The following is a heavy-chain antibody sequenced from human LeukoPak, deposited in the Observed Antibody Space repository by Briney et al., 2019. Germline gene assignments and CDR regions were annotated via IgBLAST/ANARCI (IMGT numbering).Heavy chain of an antibody. Sequence: PGGSLRLSCAASGFTFNTFAMNWVRQAPGKGLEWIGYISYSGSTRYNPSFQSRVTISMEMSKTHFSLKLTSVTAADTAVYYCTRLLNNDNAGDPDTFDIWGPGTMVTVSS. J-gene: IGHJ3*02. CDR2: ISYSGST. CDR1: GFTFNTFA. D-gene: IGHD4-17*01. V-gene: IGHV4-59*08. CDR3: TRLLNNDNAGDPDTFDI.